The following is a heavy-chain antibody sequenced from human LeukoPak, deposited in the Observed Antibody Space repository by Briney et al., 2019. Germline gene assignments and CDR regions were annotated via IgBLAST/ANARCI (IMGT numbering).Heavy chain of an antibody. Sequence: HSGGSLRLSCAASGFTFSRYWMHWVRQAPGKGLVWVSRINTDGRTITYADSVKGRFTISRDNSKNTLYLQMNSLRAEDTAVYYCARALSGQGAFDIWGQGTMVTVSS. V-gene: IGHV3-74*01. CDR1: GFTFSRYW. D-gene: IGHD3-3*01. J-gene: IGHJ3*02. CDR3: ARALSGQGAFDI. CDR2: INTDGRTI.